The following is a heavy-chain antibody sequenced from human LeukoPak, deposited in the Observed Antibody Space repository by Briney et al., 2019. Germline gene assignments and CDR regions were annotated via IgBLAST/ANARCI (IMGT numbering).Heavy chain of an antibody. J-gene: IGHJ6*02. D-gene: IGHD2-15*01. V-gene: IGHV4-59*08. CDR2: ISYSGNT. CDR1: GGSISSYY. Sequence: PSETLSLTCTVSGGSISSYYWSWIRQPPGKGLEWIGYISYSGNTNYNPSLKSRVTISVDTSENQFSLKLSSVTAADTAVYYCARSPPTYCSGGSCYYYGMDVWGQGTTVTVSS. CDR3: ARSPPTYCSGGSCYYYGMDV.